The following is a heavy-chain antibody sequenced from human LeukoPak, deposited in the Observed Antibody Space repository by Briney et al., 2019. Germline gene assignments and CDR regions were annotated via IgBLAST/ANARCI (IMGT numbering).Heavy chain of an antibody. J-gene: IGHJ4*02. Sequence: PSETLSLTCAVSGGSISSGGYSWSWIRQHPGKGLEWIGYIYYSGSTYYNPSLKSRVTISVDTSKNQFSLKLSSVTAADTAVYYCASAPRGQHDYWGQGTLVTVSS. D-gene: IGHD6-13*01. CDR3: ASAPRGQHDY. CDR2: IYYSGST. CDR1: GGSISSGGYS. V-gene: IGHV4-31*11.